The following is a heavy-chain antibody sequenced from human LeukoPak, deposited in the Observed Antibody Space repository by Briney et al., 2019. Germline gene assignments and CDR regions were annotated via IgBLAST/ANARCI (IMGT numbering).Heavy chain of an antibody. Sequence: PSETLSLTCTVSGGSISSYYWSWIRQPPGKGLEWIGSIYYSGSTYYNPSLKSRVTISVDTSKNQFSLKLSSVTAADTAVYYCARHEYWFDPWGQGTLVTVSS. CDR2: IYYSGST. CDR3: ARHEYWFDP. V-gene: IGHV4-39*01. CDR1: GGSISSYY. J-gene: IGHJ5*02.